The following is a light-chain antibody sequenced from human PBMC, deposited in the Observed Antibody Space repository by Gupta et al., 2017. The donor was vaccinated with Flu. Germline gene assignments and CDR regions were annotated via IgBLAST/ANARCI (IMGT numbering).Light chain of an antibody. V-gene: IGLV1-40*01. CDR2: TND. Sequence: QSVLTQPPSVSGPPGQRVTISSTGTSSNTGAGYAVHWYQFVPGTAPTLLIYTNDIRPSGVPDRFSGSRSGASASLAISGLQAEDEADYYCQSFDTGLGGSVFGGGTKLTVL. J-gene: IGLJ3*02. CDR1: SSNTGAGYA. CDR3: QSFDTGLGGSV.